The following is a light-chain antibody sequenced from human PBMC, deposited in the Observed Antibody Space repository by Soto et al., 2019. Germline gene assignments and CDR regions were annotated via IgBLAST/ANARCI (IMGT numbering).Light chain of an antibody. CDR2: DAS. CDR3: QQYNSYSPAT. V-gene: IGKV1-5*01. Sequence: DLQMTQSPSTLSASVGDRVTITCRASQSIRRWLAWYQQKPGKAPKLLIFDASTLESGVPSRFSGRGSETEFTLTISSLQPDDFATYYCQQYNSYSPATFGQGTKVGIK. CDR1: QSIRRW. J-gene: IGKJ1*01.